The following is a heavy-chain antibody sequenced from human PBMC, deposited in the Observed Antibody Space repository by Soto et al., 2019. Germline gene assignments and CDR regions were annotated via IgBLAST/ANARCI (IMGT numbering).Heavy chain of an antibody. V-gene: IGHV1-69*13. CDR1: RVAFSSYA. CDR2: IIPIFGTA. CDR3: ARDHYYGSAKETNWFDP. J-gene: IGHJ5*02. Sequence: SVKVSCKASRVAFSSYAISWVRQAPGQGLEWMGGIIPIFGTANYAQKFQGRVTITADESTSTAYMELSSLRSEDTAVYYCARDHYYGSAKETNWFDPWGQGTLVTVSS. D-gene: IGHD3-10*01.